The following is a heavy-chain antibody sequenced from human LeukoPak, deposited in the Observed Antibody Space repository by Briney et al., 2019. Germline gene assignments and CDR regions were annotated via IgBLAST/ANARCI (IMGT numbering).Heavy chain of an antibody. J-gene: IGHJ5*01. D-gene: IGHD2-21*02. CDR3: AVLSDGAYCGGDCFYLDS. V-gene: IGHV1-69*10. CDR2: VIPILDIT. Sequence: ASVKVSCKASGGTFSSHAMNWVRQAPGQGLEWMGGVIPILDITDYAQKFQGRLTITADKSTGTGYMELSSLRSEDSAVYYCAVLSDGAYCGGDCFYLDSWGQGTLVAVSS. CDR1: GGTFSSHA.